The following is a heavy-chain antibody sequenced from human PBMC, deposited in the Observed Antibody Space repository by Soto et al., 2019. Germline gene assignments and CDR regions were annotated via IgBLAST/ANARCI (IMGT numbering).Heavy chain of an antibody. CDR1: GFTFSSYA. CDR3: ACFAGIVVVVVATMRWLDP. Sequence: GGSLRLSCAASGFTFSSYAMSWVRQAPGKGLEWVSAISGSGGSTYYADSVKGRFTISRDNSKNTLYLQMNSLRAEDTAVYYYACFAGIVVVVVATMRWLDPWGQGNLVT. V-gene: IGHV3-23*01. J-gene: IGHJ5*02. CDR2: ISGSGGST. D-gene: IGHD2-15*01.